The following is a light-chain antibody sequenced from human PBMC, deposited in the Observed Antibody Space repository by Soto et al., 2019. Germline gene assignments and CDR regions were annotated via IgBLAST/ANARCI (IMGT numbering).Light chain of an antibody. Sequence: DIQMTQSPSSLSASVGDRVTITCRASQSISGYLNWYQQKPGKAPKLLIYAASSLQSGVPSRFSGSGSGTDFTFTISSLQPEDFATYYCQQSYSTPPTFGQGTKVEIK. CDR3: QQSYSTPPT. J-gene: IGKJ1*01. CDR1: QSISGY. CDR2: AAS. V-gene: IGKV1-39*01.